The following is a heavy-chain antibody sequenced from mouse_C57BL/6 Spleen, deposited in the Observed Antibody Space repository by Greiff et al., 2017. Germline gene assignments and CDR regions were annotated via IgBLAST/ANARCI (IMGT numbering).Heavy chain of an antibody. CDR2: IWSGGST. D-gene: IGHD2-3*01. V-gene: IGHV2-2*01. J-gene: IGHJ4*01. CDR1: GFSLTSYG. CDR3: APISLYDGYYYAMDY. Sequence: VQLQQSGPGLVQPSQSLSITCTVSGFSLTSYGVHWVRQSPGKGLEWLGVIWSGGSTDYNAAFISSLNISKDNSKSQVFFKMNSLQADDTAIYYCAPISLYDGYYYAMDYWGQGTSVTVSS.